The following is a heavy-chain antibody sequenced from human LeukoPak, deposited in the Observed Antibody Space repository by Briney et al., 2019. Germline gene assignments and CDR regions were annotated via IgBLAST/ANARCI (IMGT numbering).Heavy chain of an antibody. D-gene: IGHD6-13*01. CDR2: INHSGST. CDR3: VSRPRREYSSSWYNFDY. Sequence: PAETLSLTCAVYGGSFSCYYWSWIRQPLGKGLECIGEINHSGSTNYHPSLKSRVTISVDTSKNQFSLKLSSVTAADTAVYYCVSRPRREYSSSWYNFDYWGQGTLVTVSS. CDR1: GGSFSCYY. V-gene: IGHV4-34*01. J-gene: IGHJ4*02.